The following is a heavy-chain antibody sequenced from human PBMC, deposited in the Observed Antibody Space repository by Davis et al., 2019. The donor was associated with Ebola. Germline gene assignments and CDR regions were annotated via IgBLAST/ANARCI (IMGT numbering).Heavy chain of an antibody. J-gene: IGHJ6*02. D-gene: IGHD5-12*01. CDR3: ARDLSVGLRAYSLDYYGMDV. Sequence: AASVKVSCKASGYTFTGYYMHWVRQAPGQGLEWMGWINPNSGGTNYAQKFQGWVTMTRDTSISTAYMELSRLRSDDTAVYYCARDLSVGLRAYSLDYYGMDVWGQGTTVTVSS. CDR2: INPNSGGT. V-gene: IGHV1-2*04. CDR1: GYTFTGYY.